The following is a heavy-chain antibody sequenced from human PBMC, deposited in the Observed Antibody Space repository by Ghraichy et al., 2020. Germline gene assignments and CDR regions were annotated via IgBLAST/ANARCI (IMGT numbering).Heavy chain of an antibody. V-gene: IGHV3-48*02. J-gene: IGHJ6*02. CDR2: ITSSSRTI. CDR1: GFTFSGYS. CDR3: ARASTVVRFFYYACMDV. Sequence: GGSLRLSCVGSGFTFSGYSMNWVRQSPGKGLEWVSYITSSSRTISYADSVKGRFTISRDNAQNSLYLHMNSLRDEDTAVYYCARASTVVRFFYYACMDVWGQGTTVTVSS. D-gene: IGHD4-23*01.